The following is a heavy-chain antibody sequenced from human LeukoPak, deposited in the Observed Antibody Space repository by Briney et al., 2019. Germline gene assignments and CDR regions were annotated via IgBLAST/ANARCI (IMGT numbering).Heavy chain of an antibody. CDR2: IYPGDSDT. CDR1: GYSFTSCW. D-gene: IGHD3-10*01. V-gene: IGHV5-51*01. CDR3: ARLVYGSGSYSYFDY. J-gene: IGHJ4*02. Sequence: GESLKISCKGSGYSFTSCWIGWVRQMPGKGLEWMGIIYPGDSDTRYSPSFQGQVTISADKSISTAYLQWSSLKASDTAMYYCARLVYGSGSYSYFDYWGQGTLVTVSS.